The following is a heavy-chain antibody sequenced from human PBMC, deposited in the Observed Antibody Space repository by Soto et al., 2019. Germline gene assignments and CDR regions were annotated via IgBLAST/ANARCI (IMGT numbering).Heavy chain of an antibody. CDR2: IYYSGST. CDR3: VGTGTTDDF. Sequence: PSETLSLTCTVSGGSINSGDHYWTWIRQTPGKGLEWIGHIYYSGSTYYNPSLKSRATISLNTSRNQISLTLTSVTDADTAVYFCVGTGTTDDFWGQGTLVTVSS. V-gene: IGHV4-30-4*01. D-gene: IGHD1-7*01. J-gene: IGHJ1*01. CDR1: GGSINSGDHY.